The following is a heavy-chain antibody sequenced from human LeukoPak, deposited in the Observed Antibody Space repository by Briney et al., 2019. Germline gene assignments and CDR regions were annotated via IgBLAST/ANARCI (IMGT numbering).Heavy chain of an antibody. CDR1: GYTFNSYD. D-gene: IGHD3-22*01. CDR3: AGSYYYDSSGYPLDY. CDR2: ISTYNGNT. V-gene: IGHV1-18*01. J-gene: IGHJ4*02. Sequence: ASVKVSCKASGYTFNSYDISWVRQAPGQGLEWMAWISTYNGNTNYAQKVQGRAAMTTDTSTSTAYMELRSLRSDDTAVYYCAGSYYYDSSGYPLDYWGQGTLVTVSS.